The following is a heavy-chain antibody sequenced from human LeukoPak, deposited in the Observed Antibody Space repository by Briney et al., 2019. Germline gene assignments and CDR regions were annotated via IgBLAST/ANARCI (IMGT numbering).Heavy chain of an antibody. CDR3: ARDIGIAARPYYYYYYMDV. J-gene: IGHJ6*03. CDR2: INPNSGGT. CDR1: GYTFTGYY. D-gene: IGHD6-6*01. V-gene: IGHV1-2*02. Sequence: ASVKVSRKASGYTFTGYYMHWVRQAPGQGLEWMGWINPNSGGTNYAQKFQGRVTMTRDTSISTAYMELSRLRSDDTAVYYCARDIGIAARPYYYYYYMDVWGKGTTVTVSS.